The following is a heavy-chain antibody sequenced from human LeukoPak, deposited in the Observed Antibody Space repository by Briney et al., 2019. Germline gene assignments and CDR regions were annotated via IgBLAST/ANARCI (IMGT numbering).Heavy chain of an antibody. V-gene: IGHV3-23*01. CDR2: ISGSSVST. J-gene: IGHJ3*02. CDR3: ARVGYCSSTSCQLQDLGSALDI. CDR1: GFTFSSCA. Sequence: GGSLRLPCAASGFTFSSCAMSWVRQAPGKGLEWVSAISGSSVSTYYADSVKGRFTISRDNSKNTLYLQMNSLRAEDTAVYYCARVGYCSSTSCQLQDLGSALDIWGQGTMVTVSS. D-gene: IGHD2-2*01.